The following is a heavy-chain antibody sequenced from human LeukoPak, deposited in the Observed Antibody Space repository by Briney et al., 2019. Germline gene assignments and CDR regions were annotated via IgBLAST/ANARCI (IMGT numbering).Heavy chain of an antibody. V-gene: IGHV3-21*01. CDR3: ARDGGYCTKGVCYLDY. Sequence: PGGSLRLSCAASGFTFRGYSMNWVRQAPGKWLEWVSSISSYNDYIYYADSVKGRFTISRDNAKNSLYLEMDSLRAEDTAVYYCARDGGYCTKGVCYLDYWGQGTLVTVSS. CDR2: ISSYNDYI. CDR1: GFTFRGYS. J-gene: IGHJ4*02. D-gene: IGHD2-8*01.